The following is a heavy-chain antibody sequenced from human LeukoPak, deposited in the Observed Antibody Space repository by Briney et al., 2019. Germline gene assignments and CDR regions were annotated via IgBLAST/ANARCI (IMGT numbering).Heavy chain of an antibody. Sequence: ASVKVSCKASGCTFTSFGLSWMRQAPGQGLEWMGWISPHNGNTNYAQKLQGRVTMTADTSTRTAYMELRSLRSDDTAVYYCATRTGTYPYYFDYWGQGTLVTVSS. CDR3: ATRTGTYPYYFDY. D-gene: IGHD1-26*01. CDR2: ISPHNGNT. CDR1: GCTFTSFG. V-gene: IGHV1-18*01. J-gene: IGHJ4*02.